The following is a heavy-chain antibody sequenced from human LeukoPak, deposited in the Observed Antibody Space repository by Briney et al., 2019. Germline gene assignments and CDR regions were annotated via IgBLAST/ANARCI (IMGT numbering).Heavy chain of an antibody. CDR3: ARETIAVAFDY. J-gene: IGHJ4*02. D-gene: IGHD6-19*01. CDR1: GFTFSSYA. Sequence: GGSLRLSCAASGFTFSSYAMHWVRQAPGKGLEWVAVISYDGSNKYYADSVKGRFTISRDNAKNSLYLQMNSLRAEDTAVYYCARETIAVAFDYWGQGTLVTVSS. CDR2: ISYDGSNK. V-gene: IGHV3-30*04.